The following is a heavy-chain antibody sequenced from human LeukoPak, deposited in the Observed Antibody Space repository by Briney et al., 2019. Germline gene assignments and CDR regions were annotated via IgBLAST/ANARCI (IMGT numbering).Heavy chain of an antibody. D-gene: IGHD2-21*02. J-gene: IGHJ3*02. CDR2: INSDGSST. CDR1: GFTFSGYW. V-gene: IGHV3-74*01. Sequence: PGGSLRLSCAASGFTFSGYWMHWVRQAPGKGLVWVSRINSDGSSTTYADSVKGRFTISRDNAKNTLSLQMDSLRVEDTAVYYCARGEYCGGDCHPDPVAFDIWGQGTMVTVSS. CDR3: ARGEYCGGDCHPDPVAFDI.